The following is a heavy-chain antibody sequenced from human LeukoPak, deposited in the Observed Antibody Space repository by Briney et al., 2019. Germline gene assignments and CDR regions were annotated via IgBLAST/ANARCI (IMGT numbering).Heavy chain of an antibody. D-gene: IGHD3-3*01. J-gene: IGHJ6*02. CDR2: IWYDGSNK. Sequence: GRSLRLSCAASGFTFSSYSMHWVRQAPGKGLEWVAVIWYDGSNKYYADSVKGRFTISRDNSKNTLYLQMNSLRAEDTAVYYCARGSSVFGVAEYYYGTDVWGQGTTVTVSS. CDR1: GFTFSSYS. V-gene: IGHV3-33*01. CDR3: ARGSSVFGVAEYYYGTDV.